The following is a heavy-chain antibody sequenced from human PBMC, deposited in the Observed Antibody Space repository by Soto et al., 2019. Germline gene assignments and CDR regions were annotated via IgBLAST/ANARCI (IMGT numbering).Heavy chain of an antibody. CDR3: ARGLSGSQRDNWFDP. V-gene: IGHV4-30-4*01. D-gene: IGHD1-26*01. J-gene: IGHJ5*02. CDR2: IYYSGST. Sequence: QVQLQESGPGLVKPSQTLSLTCTVSGGSISSGDYYWSWIRQPPAKGLEWIGYIYYSGSTYYNPSLKSRVTISVDTSKNQFSLKLSSVTAADTAVYYCARGLSGSQRDNWFDPWGQGTLVTVSS. CDR1: GGSISSGDYY.